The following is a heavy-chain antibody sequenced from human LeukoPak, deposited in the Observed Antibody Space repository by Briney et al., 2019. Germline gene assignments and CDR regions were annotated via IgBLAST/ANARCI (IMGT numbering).Heavy chain of an antibody. J-gene: IGHJ4*02. V-gene: IGHV3-21*01. CDR1: GLTFSSYS. CDR3: ARDPPGSSPPLDY. CDR2: ISSSSSYI. Sequence: GGSLRLSCAASGLTFSSYSMNWVRQAPGKGLEWVSSISSSSSYIYYADSVKGRFTISRDNAKNSLYLQMNSLRAEDTAVYYCARDPPGSSPPLDYWGQGTLVTVSS. D-gene: IGHD6-6*01.